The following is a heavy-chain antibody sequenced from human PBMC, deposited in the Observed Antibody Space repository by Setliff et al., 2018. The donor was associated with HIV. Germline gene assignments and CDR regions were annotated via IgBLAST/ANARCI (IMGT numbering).Heavy chain of an antibody. CDR3: ARGHYFKDV. CDR1: GFTFSSYS. V-gene: IGHV3-48*01. Sequence: PGGSLRLSCAASGFTFSSYSMNWVRQAPGKGLEWVSYISSSSSSIYYADSVRGRFTISRDNAKNSLYLQMNSLRAEDTAVYYCARGHYFKDVWGQGTTVTVSS. CDR2: ISSSSSSI. J-gene: IGHJ6*02. D-gene: IGHD3-22*01.